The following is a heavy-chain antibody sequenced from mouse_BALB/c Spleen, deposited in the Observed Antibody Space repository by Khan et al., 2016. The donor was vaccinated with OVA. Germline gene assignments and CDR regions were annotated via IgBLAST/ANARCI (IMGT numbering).Heavy chain of an antibody. D-gene: IGHD3-2*02. CDR3: ARAGYGGFAH. CDR2: IYPGSGYI. CDR1: GYTFADFL. Sequence: QVRLQQSGPELVKPGASVRMSCRASGYTFADFLISWLKQRPGQGLEWIGEIYPGSGYIYYNEKLKGKATLTSATSSNTVSMQLSSLTSEDSAVYFCARAGYGGFAHWGQGTLVTVSA. V-gene: IGHV1-81*01. J-gene: IGHJ3*01.